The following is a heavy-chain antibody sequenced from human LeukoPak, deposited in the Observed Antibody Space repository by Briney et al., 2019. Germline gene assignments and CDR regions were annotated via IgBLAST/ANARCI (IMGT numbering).Heavy chain of an antibody. D-gene: IGHD5-12*01. V-gene: IGHV4-61*01. Sequence: SETLSLTCTVSDGSVSSGSYYWSWIRQPPGKGLEWIGYIYYSGSTNYNPSLKSRVTISVDTSKNQFSLKLSSVTAADTAVYYCARGSVDIVATTGFDYWGQGTLVTVSS. CDR1: DGSVSSGSYY. CDR2: IYYSGST. J-gene: IGHJ4*02. CDR3: ARGSVDIVATTGFDY.